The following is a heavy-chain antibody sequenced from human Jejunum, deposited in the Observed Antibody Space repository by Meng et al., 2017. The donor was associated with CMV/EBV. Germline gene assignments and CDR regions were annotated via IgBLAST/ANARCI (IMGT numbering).Heavy chain of an antibody. CDR3: ARAVYNTYGLSDL. Sequence: SGFTFSGHWMHWVRQAPGKGLVWVSRIDIDGSPTSYADSVEGRFTISRDNAKNTLYLQMNSLRAEDTAVYYCARAVYNTYGLSDLWGQGTLVTVSS. D-gene: IGHD5-18*01. CDR2: IDIDGSPT. J-gene: IGHJ4*02. V-gene: IGHV3-74*01. CDR1: GFTFSGHW.